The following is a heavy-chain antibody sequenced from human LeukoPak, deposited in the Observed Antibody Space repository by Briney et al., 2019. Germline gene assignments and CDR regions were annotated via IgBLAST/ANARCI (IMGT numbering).Heavy chain of an antibody. CDR3: ANTDDGYGDEY. CDR2: ISGSGGST. J-gene: IGHJ4*02. V-gene: IGHV3-23*01. Sequence: PGGSLRLSCAASGFTFSSYAMSWVRQAPGKGLEWVSAISGSGGSTYYADSVKGRFTTSTDNSNNTPYLQIDSMRAEETAVYYGANTDDGYGDEYWGQGTLVTVSS. D-gene: IGHD5-12*01. CDR1: GFTFSSYA.